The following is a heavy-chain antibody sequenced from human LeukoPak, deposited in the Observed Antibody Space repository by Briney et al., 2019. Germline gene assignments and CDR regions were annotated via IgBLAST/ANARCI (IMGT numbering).Heavy chain of an antibody. CDR1: GFTFSSYA. CDR3: ARDISLGIAAAGTGDY. D-gene: IGHD6-13*01. V-gene: IGHV3-23*01. J-gene: IGHJ4*02. CDR2: ISGSGGST. Sequence: GGSLRLSCAASGFTFSSYAMSWVRQAPGKGLEWVSAISGSGGSTYYADSVKGRFTISRDNSKNTLYLQMNSLRAEDTAVYYCARDISLGIAAAGTGDYWGQGTLVTVSS.